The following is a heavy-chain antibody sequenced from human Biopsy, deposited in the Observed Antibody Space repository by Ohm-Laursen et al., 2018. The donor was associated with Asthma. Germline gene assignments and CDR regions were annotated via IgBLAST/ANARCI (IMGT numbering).Heavy chain of an antibody. V-gene: IGHV4-61*01. J-gene: IGHJ4*02. D-gene: IGHD5-24*01. CDR2: IYYTGSD. CDR1: GGSVSTGSYY. CDR3: ARGPPVDRED. Sequence: SETLSLTWTVSGGSVSTGSYYWSWIRQPPGKGLEWLGYIYYTGSDNYNPSLKSRVTISVDTSKNQFSLRLNSVTAADTAVYYCARGPPVDREDWGQGTLVTVSS.